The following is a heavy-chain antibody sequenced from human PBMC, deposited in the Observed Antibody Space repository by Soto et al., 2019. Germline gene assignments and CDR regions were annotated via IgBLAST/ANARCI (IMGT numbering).Heavy chain of an antibody. Sequence: QVQLQESGPGLVKPSQTLSLTCTVSGGSISSGDTYWSWIRQPPGKGLEWIGYIYYSGSTYYNPSLKSRLTTSVDTSQNQFSLKLSSVTAADTAVYYCARGRGYCSGGTCYHPFDYWGQGTLVTVSS. V-gene: IGHV4-30-4*01. CDR3: ARGRGYCSGGTCYHPFDY. D-gene: IGHD2-15*01. CDR1: GGSISSGDTY. CDR2: IYYSGST. J-gene: IGHJ4*02.